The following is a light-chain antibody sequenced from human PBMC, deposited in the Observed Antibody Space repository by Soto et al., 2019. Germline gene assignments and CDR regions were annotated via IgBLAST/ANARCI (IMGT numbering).Light chain of an antibody. CDR2: EVT. CDR3: SSFTSRFTFV. Sequence: LTQPASVSGSPGQSIAISFTGTRSDVGAYNYVSWYQQHPGKAPKLMISEVTNRPSGVSDRFSGSKSGNTASLTISGLQAEDEADYYCSSFTSRFTFVFGTGTKVTVL. J-gene: IGLJ1*01. V-gene: IGLV2-14*01. CDR1: RSDVGAYNY.